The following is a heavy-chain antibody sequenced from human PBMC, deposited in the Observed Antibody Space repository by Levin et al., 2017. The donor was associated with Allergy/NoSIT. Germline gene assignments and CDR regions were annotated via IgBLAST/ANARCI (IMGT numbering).Heavy chain of an antibody. D-gene: IGHD3-22*01. J-gene: IGHJ3*02. CDR3: ARDSYYYDSSGLLSAFDI. CDR1: GFTVSSNY. Sequence: GGSLRLSCAASGFTVSSNYMSWVRQAPGKGLEWVSVIYSGGSTYYADSVKGRFTISRDNSKNTLYLQMNSLRAEDTAVYYCARDSYYYDSSGLLSAFDIWGQGTMVTVSS. V-gene: IGHV3-53*01. CDR2: IYSGGST.